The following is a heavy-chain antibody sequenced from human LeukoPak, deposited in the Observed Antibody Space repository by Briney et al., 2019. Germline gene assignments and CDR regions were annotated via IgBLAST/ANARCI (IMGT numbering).Heavy chain of an antibody. CDR3: ARDRPGGSSLDY. CDR1: GGSISSGGYY. D-gene: IGHD6-13*01. CDR2: IYYTGST. J-gene: IGHJ4*02. V-gene: IGHV4-61*08. Sequence: PSETLSLTCTVSGGSISSGGYYWSWIRQHPGKGLEWIGNIYYTGSTNYNPSLKSRVTISVDTSKNQFSLKLSSVTAADTAVYYCARDRPGGSSLDYWGQGTLVTVSS.